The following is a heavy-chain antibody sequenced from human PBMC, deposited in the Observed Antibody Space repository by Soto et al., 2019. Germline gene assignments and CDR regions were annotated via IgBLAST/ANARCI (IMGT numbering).Heavy chain of an antibody. CDR2: ISGQIAKT. V-gene: IGHV1-18*04. Sequence: QVQLVQSGPEVRKPGASVKVSCTASGYSFHNYGIIWVRQAPGQGLEWMGWISGQIAKTNFAQKFQGRVSMTTDTYTNTADMELSSLRSDDTAIYYCARGPPSGSFSLTPRFWGQGSVVTVSS. D-gene: IGHD1-26*01. CDR1: GYSFHNYG. CDR3: ARGPPSGSFSLTPRF. J-gene: IGHJ4*02.